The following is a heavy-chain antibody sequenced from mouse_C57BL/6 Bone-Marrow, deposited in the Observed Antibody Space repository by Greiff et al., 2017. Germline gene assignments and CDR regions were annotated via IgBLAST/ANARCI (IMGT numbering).Heavy chain of an antibody. J-gene: IGHJ1*03. CDR1: GYTFTSYW. V-gene: IGHV1-64*01. CDR3: ARSTVVGYFDV. Sequence: QVQLQQSGAELVKPGASVKLSCKASGYTFTSYWMHWVKQRPGQGLEWIGMIHPNSGSTNYNEKFKSKATLTVDKSSSTAYMQLSSLTSEDSAVYYCARSTVVGYFDVWGTGTTVTVSS. CDR2: IHPNSGST. D-gene: IGHD1-1*01.